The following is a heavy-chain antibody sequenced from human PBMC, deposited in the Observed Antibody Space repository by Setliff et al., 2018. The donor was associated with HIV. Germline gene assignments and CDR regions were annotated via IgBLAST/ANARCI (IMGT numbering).Heavy chain of an antibody. CDR2: IYYSGST. J-gene: IGHJ2*01. Sequence: SETLSLTCTVSGGSISSYYWSWIRQPPGKGLEWIGYIYYSGSTNYNPSLKSRVTISVDTSKNQFSLKLNSVTAADTAVYYCARDSDLDYSSSARWYFDLWAVAPWSPSPQ. CDR1: GGSISSYY. CDR3: ARDSDLDYSSSARWYFDL. D-gene: IGHD6-6*01. V-gene: IGHV4-59*01.